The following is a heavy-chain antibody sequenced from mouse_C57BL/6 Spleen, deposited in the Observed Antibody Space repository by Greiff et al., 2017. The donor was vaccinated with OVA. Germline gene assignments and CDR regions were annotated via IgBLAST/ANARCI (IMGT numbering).Heavy chain of an antibody. D-gene: IGHD1-1*01. CDR2: IHPSTGGT. CDR3: ARGGGSSYWFAY. Sequence: EVQLQQSGPELVKPGASVKISCKASGYSFTGYYMNWVKQSPEKSLEWIGEIHPSTGGTTYNQKFKAKATLTVDKSSSTAYMQLKSLTSEDSAVYYCARGGGSSYWFAYWGQGTLVTVSA. CDR1: GYSFTGYY. V-gene: IGHV1-42*01. J-gene: IGHJ3*01.